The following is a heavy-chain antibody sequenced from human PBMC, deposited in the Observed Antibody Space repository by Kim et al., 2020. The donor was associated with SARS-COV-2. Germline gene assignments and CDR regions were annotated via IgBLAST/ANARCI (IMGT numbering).Heavy chain of an antibody. CDR1: GGTFSSYA. Sequence: SVKVSCKASGGTFSSYAISWVRQAPVQGLEWMGRIIPILGIANYAQKFQGRVTITADKSTSTAYMELSSLRSEDTAVYYCARLVDTAMVTDFDYWGQGTLVTVAS. D-gene: IGHD5-18*01. V-gene: IGHV1-69*04. CDR2: IIPILGIA. J-gene: IGHJ4*02. CDR3: ARLVDTAMVTDFDY.